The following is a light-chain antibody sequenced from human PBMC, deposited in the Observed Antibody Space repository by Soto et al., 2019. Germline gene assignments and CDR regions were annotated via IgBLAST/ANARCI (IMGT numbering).Light chain of an antibody. Sequence: DIQLTQSPSLLSASLGDRVTITCRASQGISSDLAWYQQKPGKAPKLLIYAASTLQSGVPSRFSGSGSGTELTLTISSLQPEDIATYYCLQHGSYPRTFGKGPKVDIK. J-gene: IGKJ1*01. V-gene: IGKV1-9*01. CDR3: LQHGSYPRT. CDR1: QGISSD. CDR2: AAS.